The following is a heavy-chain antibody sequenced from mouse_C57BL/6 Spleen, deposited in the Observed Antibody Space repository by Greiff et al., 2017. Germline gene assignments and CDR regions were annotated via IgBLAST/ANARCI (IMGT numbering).Heavy chain of an antibody. CDR3: ARQGSTMDTTVDY. D-gene: IGHD2-2*01. Sequence: EVKLVESGGGLVKPGGSLKLSCAATGFTFSSYTISWVRQTPENRLEWVATISGGGGNTYYPDNVKGRFTISSDTAKNTLYLQMSRLRSEDTALYYCARQGSTMDTTVDYWGQGTTLTVSS. CDR1: GFTFSSYT. V-gene: IGHV5-9*01. CDR2: ISGGGGNT. J-gene: IGHJ2*01.